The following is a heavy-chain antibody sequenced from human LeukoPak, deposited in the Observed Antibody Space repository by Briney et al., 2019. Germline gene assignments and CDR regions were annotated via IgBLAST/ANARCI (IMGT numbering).Heavy chain of an antibody. CDR1: GFTFSSYG. D-gene: IGHD1-7*01. CDR3: AKEGQDWNYPKFRTRYYYYYGMDV. V-gene: IGHV3-30*18. Sequence: GGSLRLSCAASGFTFSSYGMHWVRQAPGKGLEWVAVISYDGSNKYYADSVKGRFTISRDNSKNTLYLQMNSLRAEDTAVYYCAKEGQDWNYPKFRTRYYYYYGMDVWGRGTTVTVSS. J-gene: IGHJ6*02. CDR2: ISYDGSNK.